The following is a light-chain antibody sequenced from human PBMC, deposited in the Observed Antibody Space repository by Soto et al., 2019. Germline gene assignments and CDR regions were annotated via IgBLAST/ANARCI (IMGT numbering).Light chain of an antibody. J-gene: IGLJ7*01. CDR1: SSDVGGYNY. CDR3: SSYTTSNTRQIV. CDR2: DVS. V-gene: IGLV2-14*03. Sequence: QTVVTQPASVSGSPGQSITISCTGTSSDVGGYNYVSWYQHHPGKAPKLIIYDVSNRPSGVSIRFSGSKSDNTASLTISGLQPEDEADYHCSSYTTSNTRQIVFGTGTQLTVL.